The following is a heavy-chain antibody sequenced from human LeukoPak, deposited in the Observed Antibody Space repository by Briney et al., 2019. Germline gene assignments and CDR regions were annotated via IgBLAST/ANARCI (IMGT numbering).Heavy chain of an antibody. CDR2: INHSGDT. J-gene: IGHJ5*01. Sequence: SETLSLTCAVNGGSFSGSYWTWLRQSPGKGLEWIGEINHSGDTNYNPSLKSRATISLDSSKNRFSLTMTPLTAADTAIYYCARGDPSRYCTGGTCYSVQIWFDSWGQGTLVTVSS. CDR1: GGSFSGSY. V-gene: IGHV4-34*01. CDR3: ARGDPSRYCTGGTCYSVQIWFDS. D-gene: IGHD2-15*01.